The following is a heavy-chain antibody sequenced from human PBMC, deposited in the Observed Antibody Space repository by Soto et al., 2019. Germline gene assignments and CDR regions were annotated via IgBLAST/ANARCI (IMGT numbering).Heavy chain of an antibody. CDR1: GYTFTGYY. V-gene: IGHV1-2*02. CDR2: INPNSGGT. D-gene: IGHD4-17*01. CDR3: ATPGPTTVTAFDY. J-gene: IGHJ4*02. Sequence: KVSCKASGYTFTGYYMHWVRQAPGQGLEWMGWINPNSGGTNYAQKFQGRVTMTRDTSISTAYMELSRLRSDDTAVYYCATPGPTTVTAFDYWGQGTLVTVSS.